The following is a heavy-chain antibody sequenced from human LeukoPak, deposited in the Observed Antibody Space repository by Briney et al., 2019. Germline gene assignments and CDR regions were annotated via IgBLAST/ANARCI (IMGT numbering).Heavy chain of an antibody. V-gene: IGHV3-73*01. CDR2: IRSKANSYAT. CDR1: GFTFSSYA. D-gene: IGHD3-10*01. J-gene: IGHJ6*03. CDR3: TSSTGDYYYYYMDV. Sequence: GGSLRLSCAASGFTFSSYAMSWVRQASGKGLEWVGRIRSKANSYATAYAASVKGRFTISRDDSKNTAYLQMNSLKTEDTAVYYCTSSTGDYYYYYMDVWGKGTTVTVSS.